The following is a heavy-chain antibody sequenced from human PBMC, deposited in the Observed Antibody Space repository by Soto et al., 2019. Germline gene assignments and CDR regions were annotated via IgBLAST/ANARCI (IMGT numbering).Heavy chain of an antibody. D-gene: IGHD3-22*01. CDR1: GFTFTSSA. CDR2: IVVGSGNT. CDR3: AAVAEYYYDSRGYNTGHPIGSV. J-gene: IGHJ4*02. Sequence: ASVKVSCKASGFTFTSSAVQWVRQAGGQRREWIGWIVVGSGNTNYAQKFQERVTITRDMSTSTAYMELSSLRSEDTAVYYCAAVAEYYYDSRGYNTGHPIGSVWGQGTLVTVSS. V-gene: IGHV1-58*01.